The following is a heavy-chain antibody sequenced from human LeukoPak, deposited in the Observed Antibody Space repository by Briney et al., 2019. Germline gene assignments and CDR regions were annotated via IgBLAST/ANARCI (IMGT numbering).Heavy chain of an antibody. CDR2: ISSSSSYI. D-gene: IGHD3-9*01. CDR1: GFTFSSYS. CDR3: AREYYDILTGERWDAFDI. J-gene: IGHJ3*02. Sequence: GGSLRLSCAASGFTFSSYSMNWVRQAPGKGLEWVSSISSSSSYIYYADSVKGRFTISRDNAKNSLYLQMSSLRAEDTAVYYCAREYYDILTGERWDAFDIWGQGTMVTVSS. V-gene: IGHV3-21*01.